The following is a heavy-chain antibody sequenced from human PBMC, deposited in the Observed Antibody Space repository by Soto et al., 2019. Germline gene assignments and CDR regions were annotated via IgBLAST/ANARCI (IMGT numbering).Heavy chain of an antibody. CDR3: ARGVGSGNYYKGVYYYYYMDV. D-gene: IGHD3-10*01. CDR2: ISSYGGNI. CDR1: GFTIGAYG. V-gene: IGHV3-64*01. Sequence: EVQLVESGGGLVQPGDSLRLSCAASGFTIGAYGFPWVRQAPGKALEYISAISSYGGNIYYAKSVKGRFTISRDNSKNTLYLQMGSLRGEDMGVYYCARGVGSGNYYKGVYYYYYMDVWGKGTTVTVSS. J-gene: IGHJ6*03.